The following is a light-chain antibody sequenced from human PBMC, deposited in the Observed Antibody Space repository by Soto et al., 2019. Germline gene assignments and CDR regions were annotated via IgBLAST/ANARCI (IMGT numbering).Light chain of an antibody. CDR1: QSVSSN. Sequence: EIVMTQSPATLSVSPGERATLSCRASQSVSSNLAWYQQKPGQAPRLLIYGASTRATDIPDRFSGSQSGSDFTLAISRLEPEDFAVYYCHHGRRFGQGTRVEIK. J-gene: IGKJ1*01. V-gene: IGKV3D-15*01. CDR3: HHGRR. CDR2: GAS.